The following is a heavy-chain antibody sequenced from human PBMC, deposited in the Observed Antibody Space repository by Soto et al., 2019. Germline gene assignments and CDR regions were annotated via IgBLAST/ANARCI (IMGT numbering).Heavy chain of an antibody. J-gene: IGHJ6*03. D-gene: IGHD6-13*01. V-gene: IGHV4-39*01. Sequence: SETLSLTCTVSGVSITSRYDWWGWIRQPPGKGLDWIGIIRSTEKFYDPSLRGRVAISVDTSKNQFSLNLTSVTAAVTAVYYCSRRISSFHYMDVWGRGTTVTVSS. CDR2: IRSTEK. CDR1: GVSITSRYDW. CDR3: SRRISSFHYMDV.